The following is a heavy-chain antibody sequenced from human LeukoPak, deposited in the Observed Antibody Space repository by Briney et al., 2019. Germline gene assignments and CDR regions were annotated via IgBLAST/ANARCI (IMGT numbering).Heavy chain of an antibody. D-gene: IGHD2-2*01. CDR1: GFTFSIYA. CDR2: ISGGGDAK. Sequence: PGXSLRLSCAASGFTFSIYAMSWVRQAPGKGREWGSAISGGGDAKYHAHFVKARFSLYRHHSQDTLSLQTTSLRGEDTAVYYCARVDVYCSTSGCYPKGENLFDPWGQGTLVTVSS. J-gene: IGHJ5*02. V-gene: IGHV3-23*01. CDR3: ARVDVYCSTSGCYPKGENLFDP.